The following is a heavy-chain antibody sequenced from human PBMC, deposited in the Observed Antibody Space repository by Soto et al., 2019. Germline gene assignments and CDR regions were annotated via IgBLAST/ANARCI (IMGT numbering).Heavy chain of an antibody. Sequence: ASVKVSCKASGGTFSSYGINWVRQATGQGLEWMGWMNPNSGNTGYAQKFQGRVTMTRNTSISTACMELRSLRSEDTAVYYCARGWGEKYGSGVLRYWGQGTRVTVSS. CDR2: MNPNSGNT. J-gene: IGHJ4*02. D-gene: IGHD3-10*01. CDR1: GGTFSSYG. CDR3: ARGWGEKYGSGVLRY. V-gene: IGHV1-8*02.